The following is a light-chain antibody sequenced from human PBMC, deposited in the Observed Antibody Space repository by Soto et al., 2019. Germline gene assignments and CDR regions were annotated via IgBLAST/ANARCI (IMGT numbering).Light chain of an antibody. CDR3: QQYSRLWS. J-gene: IGKJ1*01. CDR2: GAS. V-gene: IGKV1-5*03. CDR1: ESISTW. Sequence: DIQMTQSPPSLSASVGDRVTITCRASESISTWLAWYQQKPGKAPKLLIYGASSLESGVPPRFSGDGSETDFTLTISSLQRDDFGTYYCQQYSRLWSFGQGTKVEIE.